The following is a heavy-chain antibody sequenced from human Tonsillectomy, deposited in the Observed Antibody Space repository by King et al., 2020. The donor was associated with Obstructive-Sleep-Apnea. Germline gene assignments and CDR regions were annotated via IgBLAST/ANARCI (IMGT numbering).Heavy chain of an antibody. Sequence: QLQESGPGLVKPSQTLSLTCTVSGGSISSGGYYWSWIRQHPGKGLEWIGYIYYSGSTYYNPSLKSRVTISVDTSKNQFSLKLSSVTAADTAVYYCARGGAAAAPEVHYFDYWGQGTLVTVSS. J-gene: IGHJ4*02. D-gene: IGHD6-13*01. V-gene: IGHV4-31*03. CDR3: ARGGAAAAPEVHYFDY. CDR1: GGSISSGGYY. CDR2: IYYSGST.